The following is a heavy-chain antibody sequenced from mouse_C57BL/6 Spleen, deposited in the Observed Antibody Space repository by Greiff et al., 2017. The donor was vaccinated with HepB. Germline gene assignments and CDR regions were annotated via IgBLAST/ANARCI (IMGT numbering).Heavy chain of an antibody. CDR2: IYPRSGNT. Sequence: QVQLKQSGAELARPGASVKLSCKASGYTFTSYGISWVKQRTGQGLEWIGEIYPRSGNTYYNEKFKGKATLTADKSSSTAYMELRSLTSEDSAVYFCARSGITTVVATQSYFDYWGQGTTLTVSS. CDR1: GYTFTSYG. J-gene: IGHJ2*01. CDR3: ARSGITTVVATQSYFDY. D-gene: IGHD1-1*01. V-gene: IGHV1-81*01.